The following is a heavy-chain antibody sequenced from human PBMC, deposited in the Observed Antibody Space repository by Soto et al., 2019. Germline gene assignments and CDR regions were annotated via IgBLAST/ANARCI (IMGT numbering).Heavy chain of an antibody. CDR2: ISSSSSYI. CDR3: ARAGELPHDPFYF. D-gene: IGHD1-7*01. CDR1: GFTFSSYI. J-gene: IGHJ3*01. V-gene: IGHV3-21*01. Sequence: GALRLSCAASGFTFSSYIMNWVRQAPGKGLEWVSSISSSSSYIYYADSVTGRFTISRDNAENSLYLQMNRLRAEDSAVYYCARAGELPHDPFYFWGQGTMVTVSS.